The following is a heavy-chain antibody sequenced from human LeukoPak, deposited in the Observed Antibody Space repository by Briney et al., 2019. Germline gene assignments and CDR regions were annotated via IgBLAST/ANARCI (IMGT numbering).Heavy chain of an antibody. J-gene: IGHJ4*02. CDR3: AKTHLRTGGYFDY. V-gene: IGHV3-23*01. Sequence: PGGSLGLSCAASGLTFSTSDMSWVRQAPGKGLEWVTALSGSGGSTYYADSVKGRFTISRDISKNTLYLQMNSLRVEDTALYYCAKTHLRTGGYFDYWGQGTLVTVSS. CDR2: LSGSGGST. D-gene: IGHD4-17*01. CDR1: GLTFSTSD.